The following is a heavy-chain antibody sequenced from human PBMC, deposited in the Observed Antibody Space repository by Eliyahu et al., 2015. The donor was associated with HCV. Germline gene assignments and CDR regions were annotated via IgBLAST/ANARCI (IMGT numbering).Heavy chain of an antibody. CDR2: VYYRGTT. Sequence: GPGLLKPSDTLSLTCTVSGGSISDYYWNWIRQSPEKGLEWIGYVYYRGTTNYNSSLRSRVTISVDTPNNQFSLRLTSVTAADTAVYYCARDPRTLRGAFDYWGQGALVTVSS. J-gene: IGHJ4*02. V-gene: IGHV4-59*01. D-gene: IGHD3-10*01. CDR1: GGSISDYY. CDR3: ARDPRTLRGAFDY.